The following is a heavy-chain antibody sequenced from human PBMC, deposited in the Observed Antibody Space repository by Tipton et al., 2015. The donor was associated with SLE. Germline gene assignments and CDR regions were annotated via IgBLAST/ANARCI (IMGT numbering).Heavy chain of an antibody. CDR3: ARPYGSGTIDY. D-gene: IGHD3-10*01. Sequence: LSLTCAVSGHSISSGHYWCWIRQPPGKGPEWIGSLYISEGTYYNPALVSRATIAVDTSKNQFSLKLNSVTAADTAVYYCARPYGSGTIDYWGQGTLVTVSS. J-gene: IGHJ4*02. V-gene: IGHV4-38-2*01. CDR1: GHSISSGHY. CDR2: LYISEGT.